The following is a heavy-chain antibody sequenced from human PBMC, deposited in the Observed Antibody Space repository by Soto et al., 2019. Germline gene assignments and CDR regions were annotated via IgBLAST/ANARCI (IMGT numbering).Heavy chain of an antibody. Sequence: QVQLVQSGAEVKKPGSSAKVSCKASGGTFGTNAISWVRQAPGQGLEWMGNIIPLFGVTTYAQKFQGRVTITADTSTSTAYMVVRSLRSEDTAFYFCARETGTTALDSWGQGTLVSVS. CDR3: ARETGTTALDS. CDR1: GGTFGTNA. J-gene: IGHJ4*02. V-gene: IGHV1-69*09. D-gene: IGHD1-1*01. CDR2: IIPLFGVT.